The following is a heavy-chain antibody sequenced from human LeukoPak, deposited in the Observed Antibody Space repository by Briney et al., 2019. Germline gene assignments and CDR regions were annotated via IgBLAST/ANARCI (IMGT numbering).Heavy chain of an antibody. CDR1: GFTFSSYS. D-gene: IGHD3-10*02. CDR2: ISSSSSYI. CDR3: ARGSYYVIPYFDY. V-gene: IGHV3-21*01. Sequence: GGSLRLSCEASGFTFSSYSMNWVRQAPGKGLEWVSSISSSSSYIYYADSVKGRFTISRDNAKNSLYLQMNSLRAEDTAVYYCARGSYYVIPYFDYWGQGTLVTVSS. J-gene: IGHJ4*02.